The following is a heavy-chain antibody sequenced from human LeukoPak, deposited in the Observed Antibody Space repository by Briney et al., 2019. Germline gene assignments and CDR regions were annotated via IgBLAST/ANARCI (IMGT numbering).Heavy chain of an antibody. Sequence: SETLSLTCTVSGGSISSYYWSWIRQPPGKGLEWIGYIYYSGSTNYNPSLKSRVTISVDTSKNQFSLKLSSVTAADTAVYYCARRSGWYRKFDYWGQGTLVTVSS. CDR2: IYYSGST. J-gene: IGHJ4*02. D-gene: IGHD6-19*01. CDR1: GGSISSYY. CDR3: ARRSGWYRKFDY. V-gene: IGHV4-59*12.